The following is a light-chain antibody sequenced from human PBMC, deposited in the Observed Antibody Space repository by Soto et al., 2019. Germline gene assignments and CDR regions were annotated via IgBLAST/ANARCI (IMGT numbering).Light chain of an antibody. CDR2: KAS. J-gene: IGKJ1*01. CDR3: QQYNTYSWT. CDR1: QSISTY. Sequence: DIQMTQSPSTLSASVGDRVTIACRANQSISTYLAWYQQKPGKVPKLLIYKASNLESGVPSRFSGSGSGTEFTLTISSLQPDDFETYYCQQYNTYSWTFGQGTKVETK. V-gene: IGKV1-5*03.